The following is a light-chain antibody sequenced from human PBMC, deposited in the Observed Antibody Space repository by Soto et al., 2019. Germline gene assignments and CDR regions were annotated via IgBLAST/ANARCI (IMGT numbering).Light chain of an antibody. CDR1: QSVSNYY. CDR2: GAS. V-gene: IGKV3-20*01. Sequence: EIVLTQSPGTLSLSPGETGTLSCRASQSVSNYYLAWYQQKPGQAPRLLIYGASTRATGVPDRFSGSGSGTDFTLTISRLEPEDFALYHCQQHGSSPWTFGQGTKVEIK. CDR3: QQHGSSPWT. J-gene: IGKJ1*01.